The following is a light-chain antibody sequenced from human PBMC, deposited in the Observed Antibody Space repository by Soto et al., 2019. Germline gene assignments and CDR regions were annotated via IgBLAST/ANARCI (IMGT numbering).Light chain of an antibody. Sequence: DIQMTQSPSSLSASVGDRVTITCRASQSISSYLNWYQQKPGKAPKLLIYAASSLQSGVPSRFRGSGSGTDFTLTISSLQPEDFATYYFQQSYSTPYTFGQGTKREIK. CDR3: QQSYSTPYT. CDR2: AAS. V-gene: IGKV1-39*01. CDR1: QSISSY. J-gene: IGKJ2*01.